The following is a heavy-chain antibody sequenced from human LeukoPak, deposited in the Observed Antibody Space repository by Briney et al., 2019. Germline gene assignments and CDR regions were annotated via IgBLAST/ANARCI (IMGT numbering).Heavy chain of an antibody. CDR1: TGFITAFY. J-gene: IGHJ4*02. Sequence: SETLSLTCSVSTGFITAFYWGWIPPRPGKGREWIGYVYYTGSTEYNASLRSRVTISLEMSTRQFSLNLTSVTAGDTAVYYCATNTGSVFDYWGQGALVTVSS. CDR3: ATNTGSVFDY. CDR2: VYYTGST. V-gene: IGHV4-59*01. D-gene: IGHD7-27*01.